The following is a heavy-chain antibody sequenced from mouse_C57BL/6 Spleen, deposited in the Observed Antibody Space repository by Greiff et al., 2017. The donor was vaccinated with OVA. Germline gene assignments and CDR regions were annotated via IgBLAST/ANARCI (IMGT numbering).Heavy chain of an antibody. Sequence: QVQLQQSGPRLVQPSQSLSITCTVSGFSLTSYGVHWVRQSPGKGLEWLGVIWRGGSTDYNAAFMSRLSITKDTSKSQVFFKMNSLQADDTAIYYCAKNDYDEGYAMDYWGQGTSVTVSS. D-gene: IGHD2-4*01. J-gene: IGHJ4*01. CDR1: GFSLTSYG. CDR3: AKNDYDEGYAMDY. CDR2: IWRGGST. V-gene: IGHV2-5*01.